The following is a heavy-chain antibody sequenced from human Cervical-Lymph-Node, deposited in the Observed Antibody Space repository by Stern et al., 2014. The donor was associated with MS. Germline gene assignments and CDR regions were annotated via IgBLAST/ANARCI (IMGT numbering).Heavy chain of an antibody. J-gene: IGHJ6*01. CDR2: IIPNFNSA. CDR3: AREVGSLAMDV. Sequence: QVQLVQSGGEVKKPGSSVKVSCKASGDTFTGYAISWVRQAPGQGPEWIVWIIPNFNSAVYAQKFQDRLTIAADKSRSTAYMELSSLTSDDTAVYYCAREVGSLAMDVWGQGTTVIVSS. V-gene: IGHV1-69*06. D-gene: IGHD1-1*01. CDR1: GDTFTGYA.